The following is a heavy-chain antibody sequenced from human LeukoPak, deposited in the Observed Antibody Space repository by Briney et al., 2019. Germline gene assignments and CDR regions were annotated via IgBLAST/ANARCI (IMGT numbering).Heavy chain of an antibody. J-gene: IGHJ4*02. CDR2: IIPIFGTA. D-gene: IGHD6-19*01. CDR3: ARGAYSSGWYDNYFDY. Sequence: ASVKVSCKASGGTFSSYAISWVRQAPGQGLEWMGGIIPIFGTANYAQKFQGRVTITADESTSTAYMELSSLRSEDTAVYCCARGAYSSGWYDNYFDYWGQGTLVTVSS. CDR1: GGTFSSYA. V-gene: IGHV1-69*13.